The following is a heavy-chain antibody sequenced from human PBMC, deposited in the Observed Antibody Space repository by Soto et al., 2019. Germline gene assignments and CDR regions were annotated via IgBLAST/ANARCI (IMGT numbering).Heavy chain of an antibody. CDR2: IHYSGTT. Sequence: SETLSLTCTVSGTSISSYYWSWIRQPPGKGLEWIANIHYSGTTNYNPSLASRVTLSVDTSKNQFSLKMTSVTAADRAMSFCARDNSEAIDYCGGVTVVT. J-gene: IGHJ4*02. CDR1: GTSISSYY. CDR3: ARDNSEAIDY. V-gene: IGHV4-59*01. D-gene: IGHD1-1*01.